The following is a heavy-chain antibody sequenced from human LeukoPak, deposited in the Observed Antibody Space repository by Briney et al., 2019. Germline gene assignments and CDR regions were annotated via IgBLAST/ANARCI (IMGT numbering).Heavy chain of an antibody. CDR1: GFTFSSYA. J-gene: IGHJ4*02. CDR2: ISGSGGST. Sequence: QPGGSLRLSCAASGFTFSSYAMSWVRQAPGKGLEWVSAISGSGGSTYYADSVKGRFTISRDNSKNTLYLQMNSLRAEDTAVYYCARDTGYSSSWDDYWGQGTLVTVSS. V-gene: IGHV3-23*01. CDR3: ARDTGYSSSWDDY. D-gene: IGHD6-13*01.